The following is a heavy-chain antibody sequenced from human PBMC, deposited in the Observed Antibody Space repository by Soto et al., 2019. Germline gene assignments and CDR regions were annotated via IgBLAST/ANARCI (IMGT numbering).Heavy chain of an antibody. D-gene: IGHD3-10*02. CDR1: GGSIGSGNFY. V-gene: IGHV4-30-4*01. CDR3: ARPHVQIGPGFFDY. J-gene: IGHJ4*02. Sequence: PSETLSLTCSVSGGSIGSGNFYWSWIRQPPGKGLGWLTSIYHTGTIYITPSLRSRLTISSDTSRNQFSLNLTSVTAADTALYFCARPHVQIGPGFFDYGGRGTLVTVSS. CDR2: IYHTGTI.